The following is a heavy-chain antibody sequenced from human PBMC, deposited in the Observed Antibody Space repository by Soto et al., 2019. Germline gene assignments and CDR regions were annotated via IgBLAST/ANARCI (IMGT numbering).Heavy chain of an antibody. CDR1: GYTFTAYG. D-gene: IGHD3-22*01. Sequence: QVQMVQSGPEVKMPGASVKVSCKTSGYTFTAYGLAWLRQAPGQRPEWMGWVSTNADRTNYARKFQGRGTMTTDRSTTTTSMELRSLGTDDTAVYYCARELNPESSAYYSFAFWGQGTLVTVSS. J-gene: IGHJ4*02. V-gene: IGHV1-18*01. CDR3: ARELNPESSAYYSFAF. CDR2: VSTNADRT.